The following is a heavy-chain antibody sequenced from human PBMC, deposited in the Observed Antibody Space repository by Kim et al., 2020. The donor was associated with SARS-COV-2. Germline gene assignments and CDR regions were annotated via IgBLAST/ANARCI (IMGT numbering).Heavy chain of an antibody. J-gene: IGHJ4*02. V-gene: IGHV3-48*04. CDR1: GFTFSSYS. CDR2: ISSSSSTI. D-gene: IGHD6-19*01. CDR3: ARIGWGQIDY. Sequence: GGSLRLSCAASGFTFSSYSMNWVRQAPGKGLEWVSYISSSSSTIYYADSVKGRFTISRDNAKNSLYLQMNSLRAEDTAVYYCARIGWGQIDYWGQGTLVTVSS.